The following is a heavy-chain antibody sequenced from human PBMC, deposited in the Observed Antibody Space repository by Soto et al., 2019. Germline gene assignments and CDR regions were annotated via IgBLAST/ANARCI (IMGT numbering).Heavy chain of an antibody. CDR3: AKMEPDIVVVVAATYLDY. Sequence: GGSLRLSCAASGFTFSSYAMSWVRQAPGKGLEWVSAISGSGGSTYYADSVKGRFTISRDNSKNTLYLQINSLRAEDTAVYYCAKMEPDIVVVVAATYLDYWGQGTLVTGSS. D-gene: IGHD2-15*01. V-gene: IGHV3-23*01. CDR2: ISGSGGST. CDR1: GFTFSSYA. J-gene: IGHJ4*02.